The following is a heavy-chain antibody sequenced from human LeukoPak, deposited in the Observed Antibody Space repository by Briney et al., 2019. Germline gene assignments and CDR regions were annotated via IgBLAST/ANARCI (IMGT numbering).Heavy chain of an antibody. CDR1: GYTFTGYY. V-gene: IGHV1-2*02. CDR3: ARDVSNTYYYDSSGDFDY. D-gene: IGHD3-22*01. CDR2: INPNSGGT. Sequence: ASVKVSCKASGYTFTGYYMHWVRQAPGQGLEWMGWINPNSGGTNYAQKLQGRVTMTTDTSTSTAYMELRSLRSDDTAVYYCARDVSNTYYYDSSGDFDYWGQGTLVTVSS. J-gene: IGHJ4*02.